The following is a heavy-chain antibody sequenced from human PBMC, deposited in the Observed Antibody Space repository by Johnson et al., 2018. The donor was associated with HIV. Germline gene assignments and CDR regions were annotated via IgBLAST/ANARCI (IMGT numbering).Heavy chain of an antibody. CDR2: LYAGGPT. CDR3: AREGTVSYGGAFDI. CDR1: GLIVSDNY. J-gene: IGHJ3*02. V-gene: IGHV3-53*01. D-gene: IGHD4-17*01. Sequence: VQLVESGGGLMQPGGSLRLSCEASGLIVSDNYMNWVRQAPGKGLEWVSALYAGGPTYYADSVEGRFTISRDSSKNTVYLQMNSLRAEDTAVYYCAREGTVSYGGAFDIWGQGTMVTVSS.